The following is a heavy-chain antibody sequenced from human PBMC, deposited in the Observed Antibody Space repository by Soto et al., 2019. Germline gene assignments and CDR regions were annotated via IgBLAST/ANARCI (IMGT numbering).Heavy chain of an antibody. CDR1: GGSVSSGSYY. Sequence: SETLSLTCTVSGGSVSSGSYYWSWIRQPPGKGLELIGYIYYSGSSNYNPSLKSRVTISVDTSKNQFSLKLSSVTAVDTAVYYCARGVPYSYGYISWFDPWGQGTLVTVS. D-gene: IGHD5-18*01. CDR3: ARGVPYSYGYISWFDP. V-gene: IGHV4-61*01. CDR2: IYYSGSS. J-gene: IGHJ5*02.